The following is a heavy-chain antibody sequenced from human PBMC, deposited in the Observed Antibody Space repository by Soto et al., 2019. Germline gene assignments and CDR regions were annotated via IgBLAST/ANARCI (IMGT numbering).Heavy chain of an antibody. D-gene: IGHD6-6*01. CDR1: GDSVSSNSAA. Sequence: KQSQTLSLTCAISGDSVSSNSAAWNWLRQSPSRGLEWLGRTYYRSKWYNDYAVSVKSRITINPDTSKNQFSLQLNSVTPEDTAVYYCAREHSSSSARLEYYYYMDVWGKGTTVTVSS. CDR2: TYYRSKWYN. CDR3: AREHSSSSARLEYYYYMDV. V-gene: IGHV6-1*01. J-gene: IGHJ6*03.